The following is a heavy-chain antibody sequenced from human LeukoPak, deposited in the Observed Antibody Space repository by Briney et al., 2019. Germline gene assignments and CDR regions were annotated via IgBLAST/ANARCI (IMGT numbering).Heavy chain of an antibody. Sequence: PLQTLSLTCTVSGGSISSGGYYWSWIRQHPGKGLEWIGYIYYSGSTYYNPSLKSRVTISVDTSKNQFSLKLSSVTAADTAVYYCASHSDYCSSTSCPFDYWGQGTLVTVSS. V-gene: IGHV4-31*03. CDR3: ASHSDYCSSTSCPFDY. J-gene: IGHJ4*02. CDR2: IYYSGST. CDR1: GGSISSGGYY. D-gene: IGHD2-2*01.